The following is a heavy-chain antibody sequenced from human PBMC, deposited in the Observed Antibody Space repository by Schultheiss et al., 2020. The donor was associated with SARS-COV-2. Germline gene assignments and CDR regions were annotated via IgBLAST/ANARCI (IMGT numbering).Heavy chain of an antibody. CDR2: ITGSGDDT. CDR3: AKIWRSGGSCYPN. J-gene: IGHJ4*02. V-gene: IGHV3-23*01. D-gene: IGHD2-15*01. Sequence: GGSLRLSCAASGFTFSSYAMTWVRQAPGKGLEWVSAITGSGDDTYYADSVKGRFTISRDNSKNTLYLQMNSRRAEDTAVYYCAKIWRSGGSCYPNWGQGTLVTVSS. CDR1: GFTFSSYA.